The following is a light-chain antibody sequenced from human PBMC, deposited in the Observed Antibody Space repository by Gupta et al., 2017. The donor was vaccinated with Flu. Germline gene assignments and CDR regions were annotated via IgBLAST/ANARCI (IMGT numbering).Light chain of an antibody. CDR1: QSLSSY. CDR2: AAS. J-gene: IGKJ2*01. CDR3: QQSHSTPDT. Sequence: PSSLSASVVDTVTSAFRASQSLSSYLNWYQHKPGKGPKLLIYAASSLQTGVPSRFSGRRTGTDFTLTISRLHPEDFATYYCQQSHSTPDTFGQGTKMEIK. V-gene: IGKV1-39*01.